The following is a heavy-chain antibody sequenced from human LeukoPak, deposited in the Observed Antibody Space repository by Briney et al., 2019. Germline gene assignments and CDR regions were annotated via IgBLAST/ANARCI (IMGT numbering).Heavy chain of an antibody. D-gene: IGHD3-3*01. CDR2: ISAYNGNT. V-gene: IGHV1-18*01. J-gene: IGHJ4*02. CDR1: GYTFTSYG. CDR3: ARHFNNYDFWSGYSALFDY. Sequence: ASVKVSRKASGYTFTSYGISWVRQAPGQGLEWMGWISAYNGNTNYAQKLQGRVTMTTDTSTSTAYMELRSLRSDDTAVYYCARHFNNYDFWSGYSALFDYWGQGTLVTVSS.